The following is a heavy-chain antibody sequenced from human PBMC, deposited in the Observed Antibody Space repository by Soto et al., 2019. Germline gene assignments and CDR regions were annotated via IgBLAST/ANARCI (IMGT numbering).Heavy chain of an antibody. CDR1: GFTFNNYA. J-gene: IGHJ4*02. Sequence: EVQLLESGGGLVQPGGSLRLSCAASGFTFNNYAMSWVRQAPGKGLEWVSIVTGSGSTTDYADSVKGRFTISRDKSKNTLFLQMDSLRAEDTAIYYCAKTGGSHWGFDDWGQGTLVTVSS. D-gene: IGHD2-8*02. V-gene: IGHV3-23*01. CDR3: AKTGGSHWGFDD. CDR2: VTGSGSTT.